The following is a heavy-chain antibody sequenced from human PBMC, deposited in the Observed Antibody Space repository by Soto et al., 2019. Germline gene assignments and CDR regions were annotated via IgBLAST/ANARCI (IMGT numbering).Heavy chain of an antibody. CDR2: ISAYNGNT. CDR3: ARTKQWLGLDAFDI. CDR1: GYTFTSYG. D-gene: IGHD6-19*01. J-gene: IGHJ3*02. V-gene: IGHV1-18*01. Sequence: GASVKVSCKASGYTFTSYGISWVRQAPGQGLEWMGWISAYNGNTNYAQKLQGRVTMTTDTSTSTAYMKLRSLRSDDTAVYYCARTKQWLGLDAFDIWGQGTMVTVSS.